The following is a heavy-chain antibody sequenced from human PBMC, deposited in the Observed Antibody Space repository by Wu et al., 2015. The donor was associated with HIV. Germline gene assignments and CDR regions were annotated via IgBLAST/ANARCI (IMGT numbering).Heavy chain of an antibody. CDR1: GYTFTDYY. J-gene: IGHJ6*03. V-gene: IGHV1-2*02. Sequence: QVQLLQSGAEVKKPGTSVIVSCKASGYTFTDYYMYWVRQAPGQGLEWMAWINPHSGETHYAQKFQGRVTLTRDTSISTAYMDVSGLRSDDTALYYCARGWTMVQLPIATRYYYYMDVWGKGTTVIVSS. D-gene: IGHD1-1*01. CDR2: INPHSGET. CDR3: ARGWTMVQLPIATRYYYYMDV.